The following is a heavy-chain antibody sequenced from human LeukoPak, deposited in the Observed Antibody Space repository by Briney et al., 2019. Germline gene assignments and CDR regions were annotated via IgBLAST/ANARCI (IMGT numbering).Heavy chain of an antibody. CDR1: GGSITSDSYY. CDR3: ARENGWFDP. CDR2: IYISGST. J-gene: IGHJ5*02. V-gene: IGHV4-61*02. D-gene: IGHD2-8*01. Sequence: SQTLSLTCTVSGGSITSDSYYWSWIRQPAGTGLEWIGRIYISGSTNYNPSLKSRVTISVDTSKNQFPLKLSSVTAADTAVYYCARENGWFDPWGQGTLVTVSS.